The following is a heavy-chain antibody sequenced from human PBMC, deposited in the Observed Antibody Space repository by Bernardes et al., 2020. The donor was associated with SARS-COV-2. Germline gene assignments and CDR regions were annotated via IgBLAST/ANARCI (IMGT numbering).Heavy chain of an antibody. CDR2: IWHDGRNK. CDR3: ARSRISYSSSHASDF. D-gene: IGHD2-15*01. CDR1: GFTFRSYA. Sequence: GGSLRLSCTASGFTFRSYAMYWVRKAPGKGLEWVAVIWHDGRNKYSADSVKGRFTVSRDNSKNTLYLEMNSLRAEDTAMYYCARSRISYSSSHASDFWGLGTLVTVSS. J-gene: IGHJ3*01. V-gene: IGHV3-33*08.